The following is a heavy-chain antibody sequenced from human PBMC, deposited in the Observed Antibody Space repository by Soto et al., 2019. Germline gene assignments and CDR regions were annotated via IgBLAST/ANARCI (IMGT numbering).Heavy chain of an antibody. Sequence: GWSLRLSCSASGFTFSSYAMHWVRQAPGKGLEYVSAISSNGGSTYYADSVKGRFTISRDNSKNTLYLQMSSLRAEDTAVYYCVKESGNYDILTGYFVRWFDPWGQRTLVTVSS. J-gene: IGHJ5*02. CDR1: GFTFSSYA. CDR2: ISSNGGST. CDR3: VKESGNYDILTGYFVRWFDP. D-gene: IGHD3-9*01. V-gene: IGHV3-64D*08.